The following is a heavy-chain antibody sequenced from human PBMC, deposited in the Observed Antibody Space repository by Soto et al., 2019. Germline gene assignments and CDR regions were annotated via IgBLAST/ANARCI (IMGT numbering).Heavy chain of an antibody. CDR3: AKSPRGEMATD. Sequence: QVQLVQSGGEVKKPGASVTVSCKASGYTFINYHITWVRQAPGQGLEWMAWINTYNGMTDYAQRFQARATRTRDISTSTAYMELRNLGSDDTAVYVCAKSPRGEMATDWGQGTLVTVSS. CDR1: GYTFINYH. J-gene: IGHJ4*02. V-gene: IGHV1-18*01. CDR2: INTYNGMT. D-gene: IGHD2-21*01.